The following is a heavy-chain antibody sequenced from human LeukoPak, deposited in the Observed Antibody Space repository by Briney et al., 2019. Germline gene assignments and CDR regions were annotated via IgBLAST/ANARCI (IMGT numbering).Heavy chain of an antibody. Sequence: PGGSLRLSCAASGFTFDDYAMHWVRQAPGKGLEWGSGISWNSGSIGYADSVKGRFTISRDNAKNSLYLQMNSLRAEDMALYYCAKDRGSSSWYAFDVGGQRTMVTVSS. CDR1: GFTFDDYA. CDR3: AKDRGSSSWYAFDV. V-gene: IGHV3-9*03. CDR2: ISWNSGSI. J-gene: IGHJ3*01. D-gene: IGHD6-13*01.